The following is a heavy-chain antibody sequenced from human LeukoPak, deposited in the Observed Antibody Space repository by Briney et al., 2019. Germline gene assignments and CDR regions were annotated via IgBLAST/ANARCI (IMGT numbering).Heavy chain of an antibody. CDR1: GFTFSNYW. D-gene: IGHD1-1*01. CDR3: ARKGELERRRSWDC. V-gene: IGHV3-7*03. Sequence: GGSLRLSCAASGFTFSNYWMSWVRQTPGKGLEWVANIKQDGRERYYVDSVKGRFTISRDNAKNSLYVQMSSLRAEDTAVYYCARKGELERRRSWDCWGQGTLVTVSS. CDR2: IKQDGRER. J-gene: IGHJ4*02.